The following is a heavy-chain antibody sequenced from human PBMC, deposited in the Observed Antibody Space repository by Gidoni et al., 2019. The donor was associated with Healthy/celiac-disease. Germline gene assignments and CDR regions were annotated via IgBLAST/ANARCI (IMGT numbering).Heavy chain of an antibody. Sequence: QVQLVESGGGVVQPGRSLRLPCAASGCTFSSYGMHWVRQAPGKGLEWVAVIWYDGSNKYYADSVKGRFTISRDNSKNTLYLQMNSLRAEDTAVYYCARDIVGATFDYWGQGTLVTVSS. V-gene: IGHV3-33*01. D-gene: IGHD1-26*01. J-gene: IGHJ4*02. CDR2: IWYDGSNK. CDR1: GCTFSSYG. CDR3: ARDIVGATFDY.